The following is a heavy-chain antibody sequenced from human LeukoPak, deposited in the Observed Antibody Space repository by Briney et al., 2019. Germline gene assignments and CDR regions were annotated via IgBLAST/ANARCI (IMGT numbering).Heavy chain of an antibody. CDR2: ITYRGSG. J-gene: IGHJ4*01. Sequence: SETLSLTCAVYNGFDSYYMTIVRQPPGKGLEWVGEITYRGSGNYNPSLKGRATISINVSQRQFSLSLRSVTAADTATYYCGVYGGDWRYDFWGHGTLVTVSS. V-gene: IGHV4-34*01. D-gene: IGHD2-21*02. CDR1: NGFDSYY. CDR3: GVYGGDWRYDF.